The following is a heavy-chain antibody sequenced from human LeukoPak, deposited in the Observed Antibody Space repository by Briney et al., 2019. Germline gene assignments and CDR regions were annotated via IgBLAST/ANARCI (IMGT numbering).Heavy chain of an antibody. J-gene: IGHJ4*02. CDR3: AKGGSSYSEMDY. CDR1: GFTFSSYA. V-gene: IGHV3-23*01. D-gene: IGHD3-22*01. Sequence: SGGSLRLSCAASGFTFSSYAMSWVGQAPGKGLDGVSGLSASGGLTYYADSVKGRFTISRDNSKNTLYLQMNSLRADDTAVYYCAKGGSSYSEMDYWGQGTLVTVSS. CDR2: LSASGGLT.